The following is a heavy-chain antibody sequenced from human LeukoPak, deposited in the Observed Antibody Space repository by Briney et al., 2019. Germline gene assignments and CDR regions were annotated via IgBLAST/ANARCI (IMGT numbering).Heavy chain of an antibody. CDR1: GFTFSSYS. CDR2: ISSSSSTI. CDR3: ARVFLEPSFDY. D-gene: IGHD1-1*01. J-gene: IGHJ4*02. Sequence: GGSLRLSCAASGFTFSSYSMNWARQAPGKGLEWVSYISSSSSTIYYADSVKGRFTISRDNAKNSLYLQMNSLRAEDTAVYYCARVFLEPSFDYWGQGTLVTVSS. V-gene: IGHV3-48*01.